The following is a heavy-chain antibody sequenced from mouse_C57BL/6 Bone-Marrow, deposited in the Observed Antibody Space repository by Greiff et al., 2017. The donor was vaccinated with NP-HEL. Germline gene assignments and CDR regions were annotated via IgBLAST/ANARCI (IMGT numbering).Heavy chain of an antibody. CDR3: ARDYYGSSWYLDV. CDR2: INPNNGGS. J-gene: IGHJ1*03. D-gene: IGHD1-1*01. V-gene: IGHV1-26*01. Sequence: VQLQQSGPELVKPGASVKISCKASGYTFTDYYMNWVRQSHGKSLEWIGDINPNNGGSSYIQRFKGKATLTVDKSSSTAYMELRSLTSEDSAVYNCARDYYGSSWYLDVWGTGTTVTVSS. CDR1: GYTFTDYY.